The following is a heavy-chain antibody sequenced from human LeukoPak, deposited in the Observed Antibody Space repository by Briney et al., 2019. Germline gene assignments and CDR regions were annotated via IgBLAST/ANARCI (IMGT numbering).Heavy chain of an antibody. CDR1: GGSISSSSYY. Sequence: SETLSLTRTVSGGSISSSSYYWGWIRQPPGKGLEWIGSIYYSGSTYYNPSLKSRVTISVDTSKNQFSLKLSSVTAADTAVYCCARDYYGRWDYFDYWGQGTLVTVSS. CDR2: IYYSGST. CDR3: ARDYYGRWDYFDY. V-gene: IGHV4-39*02. J-gene: IGHJ4*02. D-gene: IGHD3-10*01.